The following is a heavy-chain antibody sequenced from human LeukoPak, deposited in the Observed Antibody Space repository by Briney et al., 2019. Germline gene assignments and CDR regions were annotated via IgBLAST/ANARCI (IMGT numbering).Heavy chain of an antibody. J-gene: IGHJ3*02. D-gene: IGHD6-13*01. Sequence: GRSLRLSCAASGFIFDDYAMHWVRQVPGKGLEWVSGISWNSAAIGYGDSVRGRFIISRDNAKNSLYLQMNSLRFEDTALYYCAKRARRGIGADGDGFDIWGQGTMVTVSS. CDR2: ISWNSAAI. CDR3: AKRARRGIGADGDGFDI. V-gene: IGHV3-9*01. CDR1: GFIFDDYA.